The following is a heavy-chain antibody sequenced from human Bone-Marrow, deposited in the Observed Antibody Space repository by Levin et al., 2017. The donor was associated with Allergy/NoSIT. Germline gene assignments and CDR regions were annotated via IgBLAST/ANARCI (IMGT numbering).Heavy chain of an antibody. CDR1: GYTFTSYY. Sequence: GESLKISCKASGYTFTSYYMHWVRQAPGQGLEWMGIINPSGGSTSYAQKFQGRVTMTRDTSTSTVYMELSSLRSEDTAVYYCASPLRGYDYQYSSDRRDDGMDGWGQGTTVTVSS. CDR2: INPSGGST. V-gene: IGHV1-46*01. D-gene: IGHD5-12*01. J-gene: IGHJ6*02. CDR3: ASPLRGYDYQYSSDRRDDGMDG.